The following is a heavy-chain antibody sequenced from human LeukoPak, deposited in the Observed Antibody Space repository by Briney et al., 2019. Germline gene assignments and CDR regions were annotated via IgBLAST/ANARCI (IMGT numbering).Heavy chain of an antibody. CDR3: ARALAGTFDY. CDR2: ISYDGSNK. D-gene: IGHD6-19*01. Sequence: GGSLRLSCAASGFTFSSYSMNWVRQAPGKGLEWVAVISYDGSNKYYADSVKGRFTISRDNSKNTLYLQMNSLRAEDTAVYYCARALAGTFDYWGQGTLVTVSS. J-gene: IGHJ4*02. V-gene: IGHV3-30*04. CDR1: GFTFSSYS.